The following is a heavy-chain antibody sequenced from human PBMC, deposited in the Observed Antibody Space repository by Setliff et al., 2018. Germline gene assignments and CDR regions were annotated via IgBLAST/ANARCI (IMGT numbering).Heavy chain of an antibody. CDR2: ISSSSSTI. CDR1: GYSFTSYW. CDR3: ARDRRPFNWGGNDAFDI. Sequence: PGESLKISCKGSGYSFTSYWIGWVRQMPGKGLEWVSYISSSSSTIYYADSVKGRFTISRDNAKKSLYLQMNSLRAEDTAVYYCARDRRPFNWGGNDAFDIWGQGTMVTVSS. J-gene: IGHJ3*02. V-gene: IGHV3-48*04. D-gene: IGHD7-27*01.